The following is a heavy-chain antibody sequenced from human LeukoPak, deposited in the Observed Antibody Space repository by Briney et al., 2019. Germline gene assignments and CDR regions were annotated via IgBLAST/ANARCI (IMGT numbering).Heavy chain of an antibody. J-gene: IGHJ4*02. V-gene: IGHV1-46*01. Sequence: ASVKVSCKAPGYIFTSYYMHWVRQAPGQGLEWMGIINPSGGSTRYAQKFQGRVTMTRDTSTSTVYMELSSLRSEDTAVCYCARDLSGNSYNFDLWGQGTLVTVSS. CDR1: GYIFTSYY. CDR2: INPSGGST. D-gene: IGHD5-18*01. CDR3: ARDLSGNSYNFDL.